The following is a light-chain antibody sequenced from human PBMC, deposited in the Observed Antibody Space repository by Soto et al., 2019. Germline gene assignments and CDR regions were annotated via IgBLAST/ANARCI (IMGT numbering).Light chain of an antibody. J-gene: IGKJ1*01. V-gene: IGKV1-39*01. CDR3: KHIFSNPKT. Sequence: DIQLTQSPSSLSASVGDRVTITCQAGQSISTYINWYQHKPGEAPQLLIYGASSLQSGVPSRFSGSGSGTDFTLTISSLQPEDFATYVCKHIFSNPKTFGQGTKVEI. CDR1: QSISTY. CDR2: GAS.